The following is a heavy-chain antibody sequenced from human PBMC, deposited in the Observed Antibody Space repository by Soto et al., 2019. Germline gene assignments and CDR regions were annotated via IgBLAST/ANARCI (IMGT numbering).Heavy chain of an antibody. CDR1: GFTFSSYS. Sequence: EVQLVESGGGLVQPGGSLRLSCAASGFTFSSYSMNWVRQAPGKGLEWVSYISSSSSTIYYADSVKGRFTISRDNAKNSLYLQMNSLRDEDTAVYYCARGESLYYYDSSGYYYEVPFDYWGQGTLVTVSS. D-gene: IGHD3-22*01. V-gene: IGHV3-48*02. J-gene: IGHJ4*02. CDR2: ISSSSSTI. CDR3: ARGESLYYYDSSGYYYEVPFDY.